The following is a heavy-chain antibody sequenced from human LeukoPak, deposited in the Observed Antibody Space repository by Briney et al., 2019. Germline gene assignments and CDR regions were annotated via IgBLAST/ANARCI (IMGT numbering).Heavy chain of an antibody. CDR2: INPNSGGT. Sequence: ASVKVSCKASGYTFTGYYMHWVRQAPGQGLEWMGWINPNSGGTNYAQKFQGRVTMTRDTSISTAYMELSRLRSDDTAVYYCARDRSDYYGSGSYYNGWFDPWGQGTLVTVSS. CDR1: GYTFTGYY. J-gene: IGHJ5*02. CDR3: ARDRSDYYGSGSYYNGWFDP. V-gene: IGHV1-2*02. D-gene: IGHD3-10*01.